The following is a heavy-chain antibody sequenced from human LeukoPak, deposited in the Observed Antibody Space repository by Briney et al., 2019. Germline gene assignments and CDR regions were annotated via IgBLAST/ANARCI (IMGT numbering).Heavy chain of an antibody. J-gene: IGHJ4*02. CDR2: INYSGTT. CDR3: ARLRDGRWLLEY. D-gene: IGHD5-24*01. V-gene: IGHV4-39*01. Sequence: PSETLSLTCTASVGCISSSCYYWGWIRQPPGKGLEWIASINYSGTTYSNPSLKSRVTISEDRSKNQFSLKLSSVTAADTAVYYCARLRDGRWLLEYWGQGTLVTVSS. CDR1: VGCISSSCYY.